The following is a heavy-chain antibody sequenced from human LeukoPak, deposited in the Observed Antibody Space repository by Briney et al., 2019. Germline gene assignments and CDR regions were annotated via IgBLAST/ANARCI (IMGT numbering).Heavy chain of an antibody. J-gene: IGHJ5*02. CDR2: ISGSGGST. Sequence: GGSLRLSCAASGFTFSSYAMSWVRQAPGKGLEWVSAISGSGGSTYYADSVKGRFTISRDNSKNPLYLQMNRLTAEATAVYYCAKDRGMVRGVITYNWFDPWGQGTLVTVSS. CDR1: GFTFSSYA. D-gene: IGHD3-10*01. CDR3: AKDRGMVRGVITYNWFDP. V-gene: IGHV3-23*01.